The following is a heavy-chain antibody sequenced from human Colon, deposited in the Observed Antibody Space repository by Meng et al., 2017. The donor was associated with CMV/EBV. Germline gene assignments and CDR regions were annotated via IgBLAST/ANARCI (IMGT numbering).Heavy chain of an antibody. V-gene: IGHV3-23*01. D-gene: IGHD2-15*01. J-gene: IGHJ4*02. Sequence: GESLKISCAASGFTFSDYYMSWVRQGPGKGLDWVSVISGTDGTTNYADSVKGRFTISKDISRNTLYLQMNSLRVEDTAIYYCTKGGWLDNWGQGTLVTVSS. CDR1: GFTFSDYY. CDR3: TKGGWLDN. CDR2: ISGTDGTT.